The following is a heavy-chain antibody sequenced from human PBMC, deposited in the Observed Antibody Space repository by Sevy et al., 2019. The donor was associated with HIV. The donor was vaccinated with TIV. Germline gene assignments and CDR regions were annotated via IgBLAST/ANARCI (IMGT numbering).Heavy chain of an antibody. CDR3: ARDKRFLNDAFDV. J-gene: IGHJ3*01. Sequence: SETLSLTCTVSGDSIRSGSYYWSWFRQPAGKGLEWIGRIYPSGSPKYNPSLESRVTISADTSKIQFSLELSSVTAAVTAIYYCARDKRFLNDAFDVWGQGTMVTVSS. CDR2: IYPSGSP. V-gene: IGHV4-61*02. D-gene: IGHD3-10*01. CDR1: GDSIRSGSYY.